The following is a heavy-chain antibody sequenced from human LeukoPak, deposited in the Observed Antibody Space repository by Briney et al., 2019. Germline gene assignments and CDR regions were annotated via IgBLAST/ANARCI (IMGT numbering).Heavy chain of an antibody. CDR3: AKDRSITMIA. D-gene: IGHD3-22*01. V-gene: IGHV3-23*01. J-gene: IGHJ5*02. CDR1: GFTFSSYA. CDR2: ISGGGDST. Sequence: GGSLRLSCAASGFTFSSYAMSWLRQAPGKGLVWVSAISGGGDSTHYADSVKGRFTISRDNSKNTLYLQMNSLRAEDTAVYYCAKDRSITMIAWGQGTLVTVSS.